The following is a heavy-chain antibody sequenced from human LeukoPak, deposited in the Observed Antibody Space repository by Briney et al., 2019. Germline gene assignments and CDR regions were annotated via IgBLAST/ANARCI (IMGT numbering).Heavy chain of an antibody. V-gene: IGHV4-39*07. CDR1: GGSISTSNYY. J-gene: IGHJ4*02. CDR3: ARVRYRLAETYIDY. D-gene: IGHD3-16*01. Sequence: SETLSLTCTVSGGSISTSNYYWGWIRQPPGKGLEWIGNIFYSGSTYYSPSLRSRVTISLDTSRNQFSLKLNSVTAADTAVYYCARVRYRLAETYIDYWGQGTLVTVSS. CDR2: IFYSGST.